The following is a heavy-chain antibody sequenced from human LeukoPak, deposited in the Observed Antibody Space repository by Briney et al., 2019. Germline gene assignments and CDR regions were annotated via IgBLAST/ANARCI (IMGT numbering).Heavy chain of an antibody. CDR3: ARLYSSGWHVPGY. D-gene: IGHD6-19*01. CDR2: IYYSGST. J-gene: IGHJ4*02. V-gene: IGHV4-39*01. CDR1: GGSISSSSYY. Sequence: SETLSLTCTVSGGSISSSSYYWGWIRQPPGKGLEWIGSIYYSGSTYYNLSLKSRVTISVDTSKNQFSLKLSSVTAADTAVYYCARLYSSGWHVPGYWGQGTLVTVSS.